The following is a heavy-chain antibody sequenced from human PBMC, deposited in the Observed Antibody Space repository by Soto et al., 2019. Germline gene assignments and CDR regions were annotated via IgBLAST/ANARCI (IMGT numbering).Heavy chain of an antibody. Sequence: QVQLQESGPGLVKPSETLSLTCTVSGGSISSYYWSWIRQPQGKGLEWIGYIYYSGSTNYNPTLKSRVTRSVDTSKTQFALKLSAVTAANTAVYYCARGGYPPREYYYGMDVGGQGTTVPVSS. D-gene: IGHD5-18*01. CDR2: IYYSGST. CDR3: ARGGYPPREYYYGMDV. J-gene: IGHJ6*02. V-gene: IGHV4-59*01. CDR1: GGSISSYY.